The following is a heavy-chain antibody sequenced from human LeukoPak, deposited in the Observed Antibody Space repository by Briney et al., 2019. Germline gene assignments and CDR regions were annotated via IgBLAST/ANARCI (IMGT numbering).Heavy chain of an antibody. D-gene: IGHD6-25*01. CDR1: GFTVSNNY. CDR2: IYNDGST. J-gene: IGHJ4*02. Sequence: GGSLRLSCAASGFTVSNNYISWARQAPGKGLEWVSVIYNDGSTYYADSVKGRFTISRDNPKNMLYLQMNSLRAEDTAVYYCARVASGTLDYWGQGTLVTVSS. V-gene: IGHV3-53*01. CDR3: ARVASGTLDY.